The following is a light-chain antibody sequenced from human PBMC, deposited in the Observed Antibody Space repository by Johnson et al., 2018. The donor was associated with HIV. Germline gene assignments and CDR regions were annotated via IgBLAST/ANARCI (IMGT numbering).Light chain of an antibody. J-gene: IGLJ1*01. CDR1: SSNVGSSF. Sequence: QSALTQPPSVSAAPGQTVTISCSGSSSNVGSSFVSWYRQVPGTAPKLLIYDNNKRPSGIPGRFSGSKSGPSATLGITGLQTGDEADYYCGTWDSSLTSYVFGAGTKATVL. CDR3: GTWDSSLTSYV. CDR2: DNN. V-gene: IGLV1-51*01.